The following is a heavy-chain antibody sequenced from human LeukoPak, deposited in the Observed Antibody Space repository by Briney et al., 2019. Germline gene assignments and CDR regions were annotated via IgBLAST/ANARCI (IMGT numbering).Heavy chain of an antibody. Sequence: GGSLRLSCVVSGFTFSTHAMTWVRQAPGKGLERVSDISCPGDTTYYAASVKPRHTISRHNSKNTLFLQMNRVRSEDTAVYYCARAPGVSPVHYMDVWAKGPTVIVS. CDR3: ARAPGVSPVHYMDV. D-gene: IGHD4-23*01. CDR1: GFTFSTHA. V-gene: IGHV3-23*01. J-gene: IGHJ6*03. CDR2: ISCPGDTT.